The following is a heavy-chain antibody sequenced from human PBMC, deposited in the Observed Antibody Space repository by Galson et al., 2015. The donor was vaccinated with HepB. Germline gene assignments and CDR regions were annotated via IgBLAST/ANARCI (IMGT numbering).Heavy chain of an antibody. Sequence: SLRLSCAASGFTFSSYGMHWVRQAPGKGLEWVAVIWCDGSNKYYADSVKGRFTISRDNSKNTLYLQMNSLRAEDTAVYYCARDPAIVGAIGAAFDIWGQGTMVTVSS. J-gene: IGHJ3*02. CDR2: IWCDGSNK. CDR1: GFTFSSYG. V-gene: IGHV3-33*01. D-gene: IGHD1-26*01. CDR3: ARDPAIVGAIGAAFDI.